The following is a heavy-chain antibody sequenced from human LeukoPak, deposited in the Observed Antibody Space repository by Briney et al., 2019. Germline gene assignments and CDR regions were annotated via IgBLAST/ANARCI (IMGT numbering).Heavy chain of an antibody. CDR1: GFTFNHAW. V-gene: IGHV3-15*01. J-gene: IGHJ4*02. CDR3: TTAPYYYNSGVDY. CDR2: IKSKTDGGAT. D-gene: IGHD3-10*01. Sequence: PGGSLRLSCAASGFTFNHAWMSWVRQAPGKGLEWVGRIKSKTDGGATDYAAPVKGRFTISRDDSKNTLYLQMNSLKTEDTAVYYRTTAPYYYNSGVDYWGQGTLVTVSS.